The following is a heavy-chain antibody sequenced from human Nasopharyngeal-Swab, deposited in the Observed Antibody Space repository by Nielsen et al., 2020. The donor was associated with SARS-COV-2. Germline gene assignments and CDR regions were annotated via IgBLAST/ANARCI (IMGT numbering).Heavy chain of an antibody. CDR3: VRGAGGNYYGVDY. D-gene: IGHD1-26*01. V-gene: IGHV3-74*01. J-gene: IGHJ4*02. CDR2: INSDGRTT. Sequence: GESLKISCAASGFTFSSYWMHWARQAPGKGLLWVSRINSDGRTTSYADSVKGRFTISRDNAKNTLYLQMNSLRAEDTAVYYCVRGAGGNYYGVDYWGQGTLVTVSS. CDR1: GFTFSSYW.